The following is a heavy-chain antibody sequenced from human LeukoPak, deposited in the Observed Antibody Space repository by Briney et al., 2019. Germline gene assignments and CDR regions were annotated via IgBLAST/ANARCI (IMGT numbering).Heavy chain of an antibody. J-gene: IGHJ3*02. CDR2: ISHSGST. CDR1: GGSIGGSAYY. D-gene: IGHD6-13*01. CDR3: ARGSSSWYHAFDI. Sequence: SETLSLTCTVSGGSIGGSAYYWAWIRQPPGKGLEWMGSISHSGSTYDNPSLKSRVTISVDTSKNQFSLKLKSVTAADTAVYYCARGSSSWYHAFDIWGQGTMVTVSS. V-gene: IGHV4-39*07.